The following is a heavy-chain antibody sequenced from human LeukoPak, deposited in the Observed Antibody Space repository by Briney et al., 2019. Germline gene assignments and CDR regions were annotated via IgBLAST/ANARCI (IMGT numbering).Heavy chain of an antibody. J-gene: IGHJ4*02. Sequence: SETLSLTCTVSGGSISSYYWSWIRQPPGKGLEWIGEINHSGSTNYNPSLKSRVTISVDTSKNQFSLKLSSVTAADTAVYYCAREYGATRFRGFDYWGQGTLVTVSS. CDR2: INHSGST. D-gene: IGHD4/OR15-4a*01. V-gene: IGHV4-34*01. CDR3: AREYGATRFRGFDY. CDR1: GGSISSYY.